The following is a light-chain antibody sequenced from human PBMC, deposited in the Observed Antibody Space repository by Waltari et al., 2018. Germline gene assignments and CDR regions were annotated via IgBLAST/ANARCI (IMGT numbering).Light chain of an antibody. V-gene: IGLV1-40*01. CDR1: SPNIGAGYA. J-gene: IGLJ3*02. Sequence: QSVLTQPPSVSGAPGQRVTISCPGSSPNIGAGYAVHWYQQLPGTAPKLLIYGNNNRPSGVPDRFSGSKSGTSASLAITGLQAEDEADYYCQSYGSDWVFGGGTKLTVL. CDR2: GNN. CDR3: QSYGSDWV.